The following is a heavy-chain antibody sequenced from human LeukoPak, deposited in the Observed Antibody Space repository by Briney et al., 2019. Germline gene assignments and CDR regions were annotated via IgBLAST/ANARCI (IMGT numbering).Heavy chain of an antibody. V-gene: IGHV4-59*01. CDR1: GGSISSYY. J-gene: IGHJ4*02. D-gene: IGHD3-22*01. Sequence: SETLSLTCTVSGGSISSYYWSWVRQPPGKGLEWIGYIYYSGSTNYNPSLKSRVTMSVDTSKNQFSLKLSSVTAADTAVYYCARLRIERYYDRSGYYVDYWGQGTLVTVSS. CDR2: IYYSGST. CDR3: ARLRIERYYDRSGYYVDY.